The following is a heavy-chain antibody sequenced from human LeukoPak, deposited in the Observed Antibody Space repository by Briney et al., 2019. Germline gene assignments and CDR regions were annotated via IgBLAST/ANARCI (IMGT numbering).Heavy chain of an antibody. Sequence: GGSLRLSCAASGFTFSSYGMHWVRQAPGKGLEWVAFVRYDGSNKYYADSVKGRFTISRDNSKNTLYLQMNSLRAEDTAVYYCARDMTTVVTPGAYYYGMHVWGQGTTVTVSS. D-gene: IGHD4-23*01. CDR1: GFTFSSYG. J-gene: IGHJ6*02. CDR3: ARDMTTVVTPGAYYYGMHV. V-gene: IGHV3-30*02. CDR2: VRYDGSNK.